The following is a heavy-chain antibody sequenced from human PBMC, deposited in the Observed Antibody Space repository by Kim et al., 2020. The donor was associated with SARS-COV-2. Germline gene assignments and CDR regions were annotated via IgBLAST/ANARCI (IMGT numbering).Heavy chain of an antibody. CDR3: ANRLDY. CDR1: GFTFSSYG. V-gene: IGHV3-48*01. J-gene: IGHJ4*02. CDR2: ISGSSSTI. Sequence: GGSLRLSCAASGFTFSSYGMNWVRQAPGRGLEWISYISGSSSTIYYADSVKGRFTISRDNAKNSLYLQMNSLRAEDTAVYYCANRLDYWGPGTPVTVSS.